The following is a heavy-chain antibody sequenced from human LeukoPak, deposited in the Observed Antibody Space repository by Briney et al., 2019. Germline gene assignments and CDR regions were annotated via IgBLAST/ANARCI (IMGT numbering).Heavy chain of an antibody. J-gene: IGHJ6*04. CDR3: ARDYGSGSFYYYYYGMDV. CDR2: ISYDGSNK. CDR1: GFTFSSCA. D-gene: IGHD3-10*01. V-gene: IGHV3-30*04. Sequence: GGSLRLSCAASGFTFSSCAMHWVRQAPGKGLEWVAVISYDGSNKYYADSVKGRFTISRDNSKNTLYLQMNSLRAEDTAVYYCARDYGSGSFYYYYYGMDVWGKGTTVTVSS.